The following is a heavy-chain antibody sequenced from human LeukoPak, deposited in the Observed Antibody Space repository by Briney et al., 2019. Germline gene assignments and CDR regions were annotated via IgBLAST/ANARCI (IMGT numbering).Heavy chain of an antibody. CDR2: INPSGGST. J-gene: IGHJ4*02. Sequence: ASVKVSCKASGYTFTTDYIHWVRQAPGQGLEWMGIINPSGGSTNYAQKFQGRVSMTTDTSTSTAYMELRSLRSDDTAVYYCARDGIGDHFWSLFDYWGQGTLVTVSS. CDR1: GYTFTTDY. D-gene: IGHD3-3*02. V-gene: IGHV1-46*01. CDR3: ARDGIGDHFWSLFDY.